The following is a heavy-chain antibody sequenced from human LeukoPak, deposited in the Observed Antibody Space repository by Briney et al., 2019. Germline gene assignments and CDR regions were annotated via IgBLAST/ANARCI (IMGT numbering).Heavy chain of an antibody. CDR2: IKSKTDGGTT. CDR3: TIDLSLYRDAFDI. J-gene: IGHJ3*02. CDR1: GFTFSNAW. Sequence: GGSLRLSCAASGFTFSNAWMSWVRQAPGKGLEWVGRIKSKTDGGTTDYAAPVKGRFAISRDDSKNTLYLQMNSLKTEDTAVYYCTIDLSLYRDAFDIWGQGTMVTVSS. V-gene: IGHV3-15*01. D-gene: IGHD1-14*01.